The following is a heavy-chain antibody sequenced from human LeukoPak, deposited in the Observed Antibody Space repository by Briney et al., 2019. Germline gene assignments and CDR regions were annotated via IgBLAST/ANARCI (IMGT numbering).Heavy chain of an antibody. CDR3: AKGTTDSSNWYGWFDP. D-gene: IGHD6-13*01. J-gene: IGHJ5*02. CDR2: ISGSGGRT. V-gene: IGHV3-23*01. Sequence: GGSLRLSCAASGFTFSSYAISWVRQAPGKGLEWVSVISGSGGRTYYADSVKGLFTISRDNSKNTLYLQMNSLRAEDTAIYYCAKGTTDSSNWYGWFDPWGQGTLVTVSS. CDR1: GFTFSSYA.